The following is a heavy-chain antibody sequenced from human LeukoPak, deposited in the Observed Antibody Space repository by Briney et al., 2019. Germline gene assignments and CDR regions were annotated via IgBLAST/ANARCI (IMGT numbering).Heavy chain of an antibody. CDR3: ARHGYLSTN. Sequence: PSETLSLTCGVYGGSFSSYYWSWIRQPPGKGLEWIGEINHSGSTNYNPSLKSRVTISVDTSKNQFSLKLSSVTAADTAVYYCARHGYLSTNWGQGTLVTVSS. D-gene: IGHD3-22*01. J-gene: IGHJ4*02. CDR1: GGSFSSYY. CDR2: INHSGST. V-gene: IGHV4-34*01.